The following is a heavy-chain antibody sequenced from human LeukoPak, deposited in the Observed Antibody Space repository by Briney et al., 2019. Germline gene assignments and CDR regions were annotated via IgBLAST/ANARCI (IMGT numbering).Heavy chain of an antibody. CDR1: GFRLSSDY. CDR3: STAPAWDLLYYN. Sequence: GGSLRLSCAASGFRLSSDYMSWVRKAPGKGLEWVSFVYNGDTYYADSAKGRFTISSDNSKNTLYLQMDNLRAEDTAVYYCSTAPAWDLLYYNWGQGTLVTVSS. V-gene: IGHV3-53*01. D-gene: IGHD1-26*01. CDR2: VYNGDT. J-gene: IGHJ4*02.